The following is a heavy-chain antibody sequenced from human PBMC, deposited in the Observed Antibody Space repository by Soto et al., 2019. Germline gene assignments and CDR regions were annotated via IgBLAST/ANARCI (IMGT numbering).Heavy chain of an antibody. J-gene: IGHJ3*02. D-gene: IGHD6-13*01. CDR3: ATDLPYSSSYACDI. CDR1: GFTFSSYW. Sequence: EVQLVESGGGLVQPGGSLRLSCAASGFTFSSYWMHWVRQAPGKGLVWVSRINSDGRSTSYADSVKGRFTISRDNAKSALYLQMDSMIAEDTAVYYCATDLPYSSSYACDIWGQGTMVTVSS. CDR2: INSDGRST. V-gene: IGHV3-74*01.